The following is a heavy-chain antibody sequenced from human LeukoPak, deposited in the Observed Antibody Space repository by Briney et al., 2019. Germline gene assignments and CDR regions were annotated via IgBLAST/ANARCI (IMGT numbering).Heavy chain of an antibody. J-gene: IGHJ3*02. CDR2: IYYSGST. V-gene: IGHV4-39*01. CDR1: GGSISSSSYY. D-gene: IGHD4-17*01. CDR3: AKASSTVTTNHNAFDI. Sequence: SETLSLTCTVSGGSISSSSYYWGWIRQPPGKGLEWIGSIYYSGSTYYNPSLKSRVTIYVGTSKNQFSLKLSSVTAADTAVYYCAKASSTVTTNHNAFDIWGQGTMVTVSS.